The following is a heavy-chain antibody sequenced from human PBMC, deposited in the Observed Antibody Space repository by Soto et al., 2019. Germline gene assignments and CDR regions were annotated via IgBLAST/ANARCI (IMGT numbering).Heavy chain of an antibody. J-gene: IGHJ4*02. CDR2: ISAYNGNT. CDR3: ARDDGYNYGQIDY. D-gene: IGHD5-18*01. CDR1: GYTFTSFG. V-gene: IGHV1-18*01. Sequence: ASVKVSCKASGYTFTSFGISWVRQAPGQGLEWVGWISAYNGNTNYAQKVQGRLTMTTDTSTSTAYMELRSLRSDDTAVFYCARDDGYNYGQIDYWGQGTLVTVS.